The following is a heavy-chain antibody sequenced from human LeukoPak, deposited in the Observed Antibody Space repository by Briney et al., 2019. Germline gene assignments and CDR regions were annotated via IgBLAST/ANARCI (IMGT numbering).Heavy chain of an antibody. CDR3: ATAWSF. CDR2: ISPDGSST. CDR1: QFTFKNYW. J-gene: IGHJ4*02. Sequence: PGGSLRLSCVASQFTFKNYWMHWVRQAPGRGLVWLSYISPDGSSTTYADSVRGRFTISIDNAKNTLYLQMNSLRADDTAVYFCATAWSFWGQGTLVTVSS. V-gene: IGHV3-74*03. D-gene: IGHD2-21*02.